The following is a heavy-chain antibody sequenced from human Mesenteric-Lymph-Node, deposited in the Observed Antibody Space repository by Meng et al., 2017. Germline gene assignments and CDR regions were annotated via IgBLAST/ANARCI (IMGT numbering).Heavy chain of an antibody. Sequence: VQVPESGPGLVKPSQTLSLTCTVSGGSMSSCDDFLNWIRQPPGKGLEWIGYIYYSGNTYYNPSLKSRVTISVDKSNNQYSLRLTSVTAADTAMYYCARNGAYSADHWGQGTLVTVSS. CDR2: IYYSGNT. CDR3: ARNGAYSADH. CDR1: GGSMSSCDDF. D-gene: IGHD2-15*01. J-gene: IGHJ4*02. V-gene: IGHV4-30-4*01.